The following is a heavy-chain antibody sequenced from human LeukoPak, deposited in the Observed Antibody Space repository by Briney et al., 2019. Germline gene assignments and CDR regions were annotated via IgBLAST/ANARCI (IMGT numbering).Heavy chain of an antibody. CDR3: ASFIAYGDYGFDY. V-gene: IGHV1-69*04. D-gene: IGHD4-17*01. CDR1: GGTFSSYA. CDR2: IIPILGIA. J-gene: IGHJ4*02. Sequence: SVKVSCKASGGTFSSYAISWVRQAPGQGLEWVGRIIPILGIANYAQKFQGRVTITADKSTSTAYMELSSLRSEDTAVYYCASFIAYGDYGFDYWGQGTLVTLSS.